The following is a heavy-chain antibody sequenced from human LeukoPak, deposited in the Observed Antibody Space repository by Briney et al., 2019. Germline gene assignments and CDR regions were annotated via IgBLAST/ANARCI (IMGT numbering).Heavy chain of an antibody. D-gene: IGHD3-22*01. CDR2: IRYDGSNK. CDR1: GFTFSSYG. V-gene: IGHV3-30*02. Sequence: GGSLRLSCAASGFTFSSYGMHWVRRAPGKGLEWVAFIRYDGSNKYYADSVKGRFTISRDNSKNTLYLQMNSLRAEDTAVYYCAKDGRRITMIVVAHRGYYMDVWGKGTTVTISS. J-gene: IGHJ6*03. CDR3: AKDGRRITMIVVAHRGYYMDV.